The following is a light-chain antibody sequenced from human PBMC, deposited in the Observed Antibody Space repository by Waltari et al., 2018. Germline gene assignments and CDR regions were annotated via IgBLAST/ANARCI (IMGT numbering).Light chain of an antibody. Sequence: DIQMTQSPSSLSASVGDRVTITCQAGQDISNYLNWYQQKPGKAPKLLIYDASNLETGVPSRFSGSGSGTEFTFTISSLQPEDIATYYCQQYYSTPLYTFGQGTKLEIK. CDR2: DAS. CDR3: QQYYSTPLYT. CDR1: QDISNY. V-gene: IGKV1-33*01. J-gene: IGKJ2*01.